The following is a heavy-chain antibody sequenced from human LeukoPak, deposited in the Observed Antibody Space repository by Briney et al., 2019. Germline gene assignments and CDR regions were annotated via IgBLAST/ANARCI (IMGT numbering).Heavy chain of an antibody. CDR2: IYADGNT. Sequence: GGSLRLSCAASGFTVSSNYMTWVRQAPGRGLEWVSFIYADGNTYYADSVKGRFTISRDISKNAVYLQMNSLRAEDTAVYYCARDSYGDANFDSWGQGTLVTVSS. J-gene: IGHJ4*02. V-gene: IGHV3-53*01. D-gene: IGHD4-17*01. CDR1: GFTVSSNY. CDR3: ARDSYGDANFDS.